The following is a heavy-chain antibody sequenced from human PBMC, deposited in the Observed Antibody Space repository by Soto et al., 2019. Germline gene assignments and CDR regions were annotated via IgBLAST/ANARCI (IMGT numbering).Heavy chain of an antibody. Sequence: DVLLVESGGGLVERGGSLTLSCAASGFTFSKAFLSWVRQAAGKRLEWVGQIGGNTASGTTKYPAPLRGRFTISRDDSKNTMYLQMNSLKIEDTAVYYCTVSGGYSIGHHWFDPWGQGTPVIVSS. V-gene: IGHV3-15*04. J-gene: IGHJ5*02. CDR3: TVSGGYSIGHHWFDP. CDR2: IGGNTASGTT. CDR1: GFTFSKAF. D-gene: IGHD6-25*01.